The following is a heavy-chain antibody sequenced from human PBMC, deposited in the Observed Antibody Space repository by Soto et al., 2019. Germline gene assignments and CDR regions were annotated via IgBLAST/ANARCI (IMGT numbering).Heavy chain of an antibody. CDR3: ARDGDWLLFDY. Sequence: SETLSLTCTVSGASTSRYYWGWVRQPPGKGLEWIGYIYYSGSTNYNPSLKSRVTISVDTSKNQFSLKLSSVTAADTAVYYCARDGDWLLFDYWGQGTLVTVSS. J-gene: IGHJ4*02. D-gene: IGHD3-9*01. V-gene: IGHV4-59*01. CDR2: IYYSGST. CDR1: GASTSRYY.